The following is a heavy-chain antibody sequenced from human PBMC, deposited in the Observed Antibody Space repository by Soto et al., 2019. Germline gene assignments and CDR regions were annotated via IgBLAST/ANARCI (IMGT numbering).Heavy chain of an antibody. CDR2: IIPIFGTA. D-gene: IGHD3-3*01. CDR1: GGTFSSYA. V-gene: IGHV1-69*06. CDR3: ARGYHYDFWSGYLSYYGMDV. J-gene: IGHJ6*02. Sequence: SVKVSCKASGGTFSSYAIGWVRQAPGQGLEWMGGIIPIFGTANYAQKFQGRVTITADKSTSTAYMELSSLRSEDTAVYYCARGYHYDFWSGYLSYYGMDVWGQGTTVTVSS.